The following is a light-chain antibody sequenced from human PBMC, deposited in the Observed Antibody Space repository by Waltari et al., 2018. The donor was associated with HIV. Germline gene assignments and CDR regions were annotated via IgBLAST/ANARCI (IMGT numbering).Light chain of an antibody. CDR3: LLYYGGPWV. CDR1: PGTAKFIYY. J-gene: IGLJ3*02. CDR2: SID. V-gene: IGLV7-43*01. Sequence: QTVVTQEPSLTVSPGGTVTLPCPSSPGTAKFIYYPNWFQQRPGQAPRPLIYSIDKKHSSTPARFSGSLLGGKAALTLSGVQPEDEAEYYCLLYYGGPWVFGGGTKLTVL.